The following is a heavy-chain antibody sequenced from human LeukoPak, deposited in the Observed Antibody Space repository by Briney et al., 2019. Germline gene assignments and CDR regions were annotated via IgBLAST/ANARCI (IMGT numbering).Heavy chain of an antibody. CDR1: GFTFSSYW. CDR2: INTDGSST. J-gene: IGHJ4*02. D-gene: IGHD3-9*01. CDR3: AREYYDILTGYSRFDY. V-gene: IGHV3-74*01. Sequence: GGCLRLSCAASGFTFSSYWMHWVRQAPGKGLVWVSRINTDGSSTSYADSVKGRFTISRDNAKNTLYLQMNSLRAEDTAVYYCAREYYDILTGYSRFDYWGQGTLVTVSS.